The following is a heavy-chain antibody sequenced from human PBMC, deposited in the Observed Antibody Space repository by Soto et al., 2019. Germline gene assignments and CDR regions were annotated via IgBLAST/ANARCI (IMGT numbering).Heavy chain of an antibody. Sequence: GGSLRLSCAASGFTFSSYSMNWVRQAPGKGLEWVSYISSSSSTIYYADSVKGRFTISRDNAKNSLYLQMNSLRAEDTAVYYCAREEIVLIGAGYYMDVWGKGTTVTVSS. CDR1: GFTFSSYS. CDR3: AREEIVLIGAGYYMDV. V-gene: IGHV3-48*01. CDR2: ISSSSSTI. D-gene: IGHD2-8*01. J-gene: IGHJ6*03.